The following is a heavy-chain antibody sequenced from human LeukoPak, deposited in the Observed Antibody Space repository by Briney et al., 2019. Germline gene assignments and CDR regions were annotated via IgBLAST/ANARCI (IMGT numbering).Heavy chain of an antibody. CDR2: IYTSGST. V-gene: IGHV4-61*02. J-gene: IGHJ6*03. CDR1: GGSISSGSYY. CDR3: ARVPHYYYYYMDV. Sequence: SETLSLTYTVSGGSISSGSYYWSWIRQPAGKGLEWIGRIYTSGSTNYNPSLKSRVTISVDTSKNQFSLKLSSVTAADTAVYYCARVPHYYYYYMDVWGKGTTVTVSS.